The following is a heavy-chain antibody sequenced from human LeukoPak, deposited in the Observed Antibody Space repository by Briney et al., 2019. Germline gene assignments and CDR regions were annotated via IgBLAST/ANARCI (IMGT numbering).Heavy chain of an antibody. Sequence: SETLSLTCTVSGASISSYYWSWIRQPPGKGLEWIGYIFYSGSTLYNPSLQSRVTISVDTSKNQISLKLTSVTAADTAVYYCASGPYPAAGTDHQLDYWGQGTLVTVSS. CDR3: ASGPYPAAGTDHQLDY. CDR1: GASISSYY. D-gene: IGHD6-13*01. J-gene: IGHJ4*02. V-gene: IGHV4-59*01. CDR2: IFYSGST.